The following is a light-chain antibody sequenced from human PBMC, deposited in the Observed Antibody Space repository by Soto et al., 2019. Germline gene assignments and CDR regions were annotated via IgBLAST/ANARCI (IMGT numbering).Light chain of an antibody. CDR1: SSDVGGYNF. CDR2: EVF. Sequence: QSVLTQPPSASGSPGESVTISCSGTSSDVGGYNFVSWYQQLPGKAPKLMIYEVFKRPSGVPDRFSGSKSGNAASLTVSGLQADDEADYYCSSYAGSNTLVFGGGTQLTVL. V-gene: IGLV2-8*01. J-gene: IGLJ2*01. CDR3: SSYAGSNTLV.